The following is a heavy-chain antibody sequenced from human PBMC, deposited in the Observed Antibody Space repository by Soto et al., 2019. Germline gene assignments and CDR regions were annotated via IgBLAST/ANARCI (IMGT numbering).Heavy chain of an antibody. CDR3: VRDDVYCGGGRCFGVPMDV. Sequence: EVQLVESGGGVVQPGGSLRLSCAASGFAVSSKYMSWVRQPPGREPEWVALFNNVGSIYYSESVKGRFTISRDSSKNTLDLQLNSQSAEDTAVYYCVRDDVYCGGGRCFGVPMDVWGKGTTVTVSS. V-gene: IGHV3-66*01. J-gene: IGHJ6*03. CDR1: GFAVSSKY. D-gene: IGHD2-15*01. CDR2: FNNVGSI.